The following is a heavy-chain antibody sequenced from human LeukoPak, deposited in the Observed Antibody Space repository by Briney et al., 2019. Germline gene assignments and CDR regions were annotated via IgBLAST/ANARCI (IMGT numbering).Heavy chain of an antibody. V-gene: IGHV4-28*01. D-gene: IGHD3-10*01. Sequence: PSDTLSLTCAVSGYSITSSSWWGWIRQPPGKGLEWIGYMYHSGTTYYNPSLQSRVTMSVDTSKNQFSLKLSSVTAVDTAVYYCARKENVYYYFDYWGQGTLVTVSS. CDR1: GYSITSSSW. CDR3: ARKENVYYYFDY. J-gene: IGHJ4*02. CDR2: MYHSGTT.